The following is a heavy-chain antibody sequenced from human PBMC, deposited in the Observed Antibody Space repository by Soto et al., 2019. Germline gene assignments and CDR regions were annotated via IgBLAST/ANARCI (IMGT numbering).Heavy chain of an antibody. J-gene: IGHJ6*02. CDR2: IDPSDSYT. V-gene: IGHV5-10-1*01. D-gene: IGHD3-3*01. CDR1: GYSFTRYW. Sequence: LGESLTISGTCSGYSFTRYWISWVRQMPGKGLEWMGRIDPSDSYTNYSPSFQGHVTISADKSISTAYLQWSSLKASDTAMYYCARQDDFWSKYSYYYYGMDVWGQGTTVTVSS. CDR3: ARQDDFWSKYSYYYYGMDV.